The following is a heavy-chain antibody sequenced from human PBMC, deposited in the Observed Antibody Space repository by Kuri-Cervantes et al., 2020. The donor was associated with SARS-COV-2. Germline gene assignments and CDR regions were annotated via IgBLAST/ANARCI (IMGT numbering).Heavy chain of an antibody. J-gene: IGHJ3*02. D-gene: IGHD6-6*01. V-gene: IGHV1-2*02. Sequence: ASVKVSCKASGYTFSDYYIHWVRQAPGQGLQWVGWIAPDGRDTKHGQNFQGRVTLTRDTSINTAYMELSSLRSEDTAVYYCARPLHASSIAVRHRAFDIWGQGTMVTVSS. CDR3: ARPLHASSIAVRHRAFDI. CDR2: IAPDGRDT. CDR1: GYTFSDYY.